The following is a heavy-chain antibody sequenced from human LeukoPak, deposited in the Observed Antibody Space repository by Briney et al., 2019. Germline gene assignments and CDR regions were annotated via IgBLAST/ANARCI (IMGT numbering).Heavy chain of an antibody. J-gene: IGHJ6*03. CDR3: ARGRLLFYNYYYMDV. CDR2: IFYSGST. V-gene: IGHV4-59*01. D-gene: IGHD5-18*01. Sequence: SETLSLTCTVSGGSISSYYWSWIRQPPGKGLEWIGYIFYSGSTNYNPSLKSRVTISVDTSKNQFSLKLSSVTAADTAVYYCARGRLLFYNYYYMDVWGKGTTVTISS. CDR1: GGSISSYY.